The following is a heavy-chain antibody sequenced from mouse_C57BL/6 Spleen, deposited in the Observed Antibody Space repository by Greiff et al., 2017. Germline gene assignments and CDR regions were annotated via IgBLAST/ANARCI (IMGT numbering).Heavy chain of an antibody. D-gene: IGHD1-1*01. CDR1: GYSITSGYY. Sequence: EVKLQESGPGLVKPSQSLSLTCSVTGYSITSGYYWNWIRQLPGNKLEWMGDISYDGSNNYNQSLKNRITITRDTSKNQFFLKLKSGTTEDTATYYCARETTEGYFDVWGTGTTVTVSS. J-gene: IGHJ1*03. CDR2: ISYDGSN. CDR3: ARETTEGYFDV. V-gene: IGHV3-6*01.